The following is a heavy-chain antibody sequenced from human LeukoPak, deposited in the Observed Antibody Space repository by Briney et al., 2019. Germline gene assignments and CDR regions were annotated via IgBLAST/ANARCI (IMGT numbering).Heavy chain of an antibody. J-gene: IGHJ4*02. Sequence: PSETLSLTCTVSGGPFTSDYWSWIRQPAGKGLEWIGRFYTSGTTNYNPSLKSRVTMSADTSKNQFSLKLSSVTAADTAVYYCARCRHGNCDYFDYWGQGTLVTVSS. CDR1: GGPFTSDY. CDR3: ARCRHGNCDYFDY. CDR2: FYTSGTT. V-gene: IGHV4-4*07. D-gene: IGHD1-7*01.